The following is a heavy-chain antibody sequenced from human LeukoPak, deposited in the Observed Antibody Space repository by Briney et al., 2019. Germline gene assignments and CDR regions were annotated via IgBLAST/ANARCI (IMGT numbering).Heavy chain of an antibody. CDR2: INPNNGGT. CDR3: ARDKYTGYETFDY. Sequence: GASVKVPCKASGYTFTGYYIHWVRQAPGQGLEWMGWINPNNGGTNYAQKFQGRVTMTRDTSISTAYMELNRLTSDDTAVYYCARDKYTGYETFDYWGQGTPVTVSS. J-gene: IGHJ4*02. V-gene: IGHV1-2*02. CDR1: GYTFTGYY. D-gene: IGHD5-12*01.